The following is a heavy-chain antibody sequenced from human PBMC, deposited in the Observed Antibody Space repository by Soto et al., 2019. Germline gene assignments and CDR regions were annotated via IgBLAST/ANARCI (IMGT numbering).Heavy chain of an antibody. J-gene: IGHJ4*02. CDR3: ARAIVVVPAAQTVTTDEYYFDY. CDR2: IYYSGST. D-gene: IGHD2-2*01. CDR1: GGSISSYY. V-gene: IGHV4-59*01. Sequence: PSETLSLTCTVSGGSISSYYWSWIRQPPGEGLEWIGYIYYSGSTNYNPSLKSRVTISVDTSKNQFSLKLSSVTAADTAVYYCARAIVVVPAAQTVTTDEYYFDYWGQGTLVTVSS.